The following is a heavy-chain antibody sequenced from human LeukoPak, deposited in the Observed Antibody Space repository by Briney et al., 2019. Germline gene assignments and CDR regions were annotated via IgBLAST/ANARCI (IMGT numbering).Heavy chain of an antibody. CDR2: INHSGST. CDR1: GGSFSGYY. Sequence: SETLSLTCAVYGGSFSGYYWSWIRQPPGKGLEWIGEINHSGSTNYNPSLKSRVTISVDTSKNQFSLKLSSVTAADTAVYYCARDAPRYCSSTSRYGGSGGAFDIWGQGTMVTVSS. D-gene: IGHD2-2*01. J-gene: IGHJ3*02. V-gene: IGHV4-34*01. CDR3: ARDAPRYCSSTSRYGGSGGAFDI.